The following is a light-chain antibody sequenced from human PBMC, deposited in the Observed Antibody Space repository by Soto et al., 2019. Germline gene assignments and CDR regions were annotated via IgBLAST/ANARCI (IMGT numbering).Light chain of an antibody. J-gene: IGKJ2*01. CDR3: QQRSNWPT. V-gene: IGKV3-11*01. CDR1: QSVSSY. Sequence: EIVLTQSPATLSLSPRERATLSCRASQSVSSYLAWYQQKPGQAPRLLIYDASNRATGIPARFSGSGSVTDFTLTISSLEPEDFAVYYCQQRSNWPTFGQGTKLEIK. CDR2: DAS.